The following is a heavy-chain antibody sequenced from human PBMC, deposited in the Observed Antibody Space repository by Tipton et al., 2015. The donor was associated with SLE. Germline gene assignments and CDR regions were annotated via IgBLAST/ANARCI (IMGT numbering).Heavy chain of an antibody. Sequence: TLSLTCSVSGGSISSSPYYWGWIRHSPGKGLAWIGSVHYGGSTYYNPSLKSRVAFSVDTSKNQFSLKLTSVTAADTAVYYCARHGYSDYGIDYWGQGTLVTVSS. CDR3: ARHGYSDYGIDY. CDR2: VHYGGST. D-gene: IGHD4-11*01. J-gene: IGHJ4*02. CDR1: GGSISSSPYY. V-gene: IGHV4-39*07.